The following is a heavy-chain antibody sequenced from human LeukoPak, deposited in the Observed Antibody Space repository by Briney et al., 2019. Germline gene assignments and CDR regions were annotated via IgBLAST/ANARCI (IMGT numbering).Heavy chain of an antibody. CDR3: ARRYSSSWSGFDP. CDR1: GFTFSSYA. D-gene: IGHD6-13*01. Sequence: GGSLTLSCTASGFTFSSYAMNWVRDAPGKGLEWVANIRQDGSEKYYVDSVKSRFTISRDNAKNSLYLQMNSLRSEDTAVYYCARRYSSSWSGFDPWGEGTLVTVSS. J-gene: IGHJ5*02. CDR2: IRQDGSEK. V-gene: IGHV3-7*04.